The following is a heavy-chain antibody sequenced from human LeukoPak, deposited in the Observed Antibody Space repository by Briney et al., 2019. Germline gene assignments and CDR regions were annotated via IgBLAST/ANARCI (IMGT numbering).Heavy chain of an antibody. CDR2: ISSSGRTT. CDR3: AELGITMIGGV. CDR1: GFTFSSYE. V-gene: IGHV3-48*03. D-gene: IGHD3-10*02. Sequence: QSGGSLRLSCAASGFTFSSYEMNWVRRAPGKGLEWVSYISSSGRTTYYAESVKGRFTISRDNAKNSLYLQMNSLRAEDTAVYYCAELGITMIGGVWGKGTTVTISS. J-gene: IGHJ6*04.